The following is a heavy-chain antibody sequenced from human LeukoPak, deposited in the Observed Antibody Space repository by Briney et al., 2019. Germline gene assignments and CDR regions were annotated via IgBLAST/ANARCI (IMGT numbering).Heavy chain of an antibody. J-gene: IGHJ6*02. V-gene: IGHV3-30*18. CDR2: ISYDGSNK. CDR1: GFTFSSYG. Sequence: GGSLRLSCAASGFTFSSYGMHWVRQAPGKGLEWVAVISYDGSNKYYADSVKGRFTISRDNSKNTLYLQMNSLRAEDTAVYYCAKDLLRYGDYYYHGMDVWGQGTTVTVSS. CDR3: AKDLLRYGDYYYHGMDV. D-gene: IGHD4-17*01.